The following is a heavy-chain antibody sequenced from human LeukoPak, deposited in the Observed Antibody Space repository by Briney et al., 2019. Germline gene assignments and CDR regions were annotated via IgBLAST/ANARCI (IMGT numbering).Heavy chain of an antibody. J-gene: IGHJ4*02. V-gene: IGHV3-30-3*01. Sequence: GGSLRLSCAASGFIFSNYAMHWVRQAPGKGLEWVAVISKDGSDKYYPGSVRGRFTISRDNSKNTIYLQMDSLRAEDTAIYYCARDYWWNYGYWGQGTLVTVSS. CDR1: GFIFSNYA. CDR2: ISKDGSDK. D-gene: IGHD1-7*01. CDR3: ARDYWWNYGY.